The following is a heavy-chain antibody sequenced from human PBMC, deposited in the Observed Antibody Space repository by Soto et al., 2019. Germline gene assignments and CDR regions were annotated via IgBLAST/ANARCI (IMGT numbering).Heavy chain of an antibody. CDR2: ISYDGSNK. D-gene: IGHD1-26*01. J-gene: IGHJ4*02. CDR1: GFTFSSYG. V-gene: IGHV3-30*18. Sequence: GGSLRLSCAASGFTFSSYGMHWVRQAPGKGLEWVAVISYDGSNKYYADSVKGRFTISRDNSKNTLYLQMNSLRAEDTAVYYCAKDYSGSYHYWGQGTLVTVYS. CDR3: AKDYSGSYHY.